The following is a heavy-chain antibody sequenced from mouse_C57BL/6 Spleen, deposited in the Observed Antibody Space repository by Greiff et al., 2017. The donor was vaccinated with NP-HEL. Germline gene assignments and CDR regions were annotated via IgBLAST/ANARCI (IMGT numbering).Heavy chain of an antibody. CDR2: INYDGSST. V-gene: IGHV5-16*01. D-gene: IGHD1-1*01. CDR3: AREGYGSSSYYYAMDY. Sequence: EVMLVESEGGLVQPGSSMKLSCTASGFTFSDYYMAWVRQVPEKGLEWVANINYDGSSTYYLDSLKSRFIISRDNAKNILYLQMSSLKSEDTATYYCAREGYGSSSYYYAMDYWGQGTSVTVSS. CDR1: GFTFSDYY. J-gene: IGHJ4*01.